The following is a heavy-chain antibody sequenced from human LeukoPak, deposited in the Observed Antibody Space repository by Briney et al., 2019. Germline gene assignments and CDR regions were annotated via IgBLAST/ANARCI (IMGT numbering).Heavy chain of an antibody. CDR3: ARDRSASIAVVTAEIDY. CDR2: ISSSSSYI. Sequence: PGGSLRPSCAASGFTFSTYSMNWVRQAPGKGLEWVSSISSSSSYIYYADSVKGRFTISRDNAKDSLYLQMNGLRAEDTAVYYCARDRSASIAVVTAEIDYWGQGTLVTVSS. J-gene: IGHJ4*02. CDR1: GFTFSTYS. D-gene: IGHD6-19*01. V-gene: IGHV3-21*01.